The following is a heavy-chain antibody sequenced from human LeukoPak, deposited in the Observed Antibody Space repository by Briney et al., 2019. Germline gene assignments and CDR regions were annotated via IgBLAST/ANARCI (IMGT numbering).Heavy chain of an antibody. CDR3: ARDLTYYDILTGYYIDY. Sequence: GRSLRLSCAASGFTFSSYAMHWVRQAPGKGLEWVAVISYDGSNKYYADSVKGRFTISRDNSKNTLYLQMNSLRAEDTAVYYCARDLTYYDILTGYYIDYWGQGTLVTVSS. CDR2: ISYDGSNK. J-gene: IGHJ4*02. CDR1: GFTFSSYA. D-gene: IGHD3-9*01. V-gene: IGHV3-30*04.